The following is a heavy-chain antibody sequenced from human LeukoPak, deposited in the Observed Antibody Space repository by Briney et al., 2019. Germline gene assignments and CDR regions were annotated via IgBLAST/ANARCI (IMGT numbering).Heavy chain of an antibody. CDR2: IYNSGST. CDR1: GGSISSYY. Sequence: SETLSLTCTVSGGSISSYYWSWIRQPAGKGLGWIGRIYNSGSTNYNPSLKSRVTMSVDTSKNQFSLKLSSVTAADTAVYYCARDRVGSSSDYMDVWGKGTTVTVSS. J-gene: IGHJ6*03. V-gene: IGHV4-4*07. CDR3: ARDRVGSSSDYMDV. D-gene: IGHD6-6*01.